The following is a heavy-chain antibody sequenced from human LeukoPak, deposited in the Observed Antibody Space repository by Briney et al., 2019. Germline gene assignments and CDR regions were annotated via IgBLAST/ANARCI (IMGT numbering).Heavy chain of an antibody. CDR3: ARRHDYGFFFDY. J-gene: IGHJ4*02. CDR2: INPGDSDI. Sequence: GESLKISCKTSGYSFDTYWIAWVRQMPGKGLEWVGNINPGDSDIRYSPTFQSQVTISVDKSTSTAYLQWSSLQATDTAMYFCARRHDYGFFFDYWGQGTLITVSS. CDR1: GYSFDTYW. D-gene: IGHD4-17*01. V-gene: IGHV5-51*01.